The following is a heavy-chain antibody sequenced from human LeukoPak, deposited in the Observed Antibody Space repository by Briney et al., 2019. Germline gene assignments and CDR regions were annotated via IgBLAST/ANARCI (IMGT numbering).Heavy chain of an antibody. J-gene: IGHJ4*02. D-gene: IGHD5-24*01. V-gene: IGHV4-30-2*05. Sequence: SETLSLTCAVSGGSISSGGYSWSWIRQPPGKGLEWIGYIYHSGSTYYNPSLKSRVTISVDTSKNQFSLKLSSVTAADTAVYYCARAIRDGYNYGFDYWGQGTLVTVSS. CDR2: IYHSGST. CDR3: ARAIRDGYNYGFDY. CDR1: GGSISSGGYS.